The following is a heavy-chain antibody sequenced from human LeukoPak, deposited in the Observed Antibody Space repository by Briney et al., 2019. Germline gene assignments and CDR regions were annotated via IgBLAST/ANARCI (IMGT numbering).Heavy chain of an antibody. J-gene: IGHJ3*01. D-gene: IGHD6-13*01. V-gene: IGHV4-59*01. CDR2: VSNNGRK. CDR1: GDSITNSY. CDR3: AREVSRSWAPGAFDV. Sequence: PSETLSLTCTVSGDSITNSYWAWIRQPPGKGLEWIANVSNNGRKNYNPSLKIRITISMDTSKNQFSLRLNSLTAADTAVYYCAREVSRSWAPGAFDVWGQGTRVTVSS.